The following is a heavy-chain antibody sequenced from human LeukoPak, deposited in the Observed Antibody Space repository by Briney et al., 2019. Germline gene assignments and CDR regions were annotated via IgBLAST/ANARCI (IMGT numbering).Heavy chain of an antibody. CDR3: AKDLEAMSAKYYDILTGCPGY. CDR1: GFTFSSYS. J-gene: IGHJ4*02. Sequence: PGGSLRLSCAASGFTFSSYSMNWVRQAPGKGLEWVSYISSSSSTIYYADSVKGRFTISRDNAKNSLYLQMNSLRAEDTAVYYCAKDLEAMSAKYYDILTGCPGYWGQGTLVTVSS. CDR2: ISSSSSTI. V-gene: IGHV3-48*01. D-gene: IGHD3-9*01.